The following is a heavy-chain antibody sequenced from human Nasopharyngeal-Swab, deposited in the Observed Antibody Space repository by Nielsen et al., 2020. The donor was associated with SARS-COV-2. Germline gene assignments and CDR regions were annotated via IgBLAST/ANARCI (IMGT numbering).Heavy chain of an antibody. CDR1: GYSFTSYW. CDR3: ARRTVAYCGGDCYSVAFDI. CDR2: IYPGDSDT. J-gene: IGHJ3*02. D-gene: IGHD2-21*01. V-gene: IGHV5-51*01. Sequence: GESLKISCKGSGYSFTSYWIGWVRQMPGKGLEWMGIIYPGDSDTRYSPSFQGQVTISADKSISTAYLQWSSLKASDTAMYCCARRTVAYCGGDCYSVAFDIWGQGTMVTVSS.